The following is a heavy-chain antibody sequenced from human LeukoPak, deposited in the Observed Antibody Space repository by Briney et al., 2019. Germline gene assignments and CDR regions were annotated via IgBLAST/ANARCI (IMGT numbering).Heavy chain of an antibody. J-gene: IGHJ4*02. CDR1: GFSLTSYW. V-gene: IGHV3-74*01. CDR3: ARARDYNSGSYPGF. D-gene: IGHD3-10*01. Sequence: GGSLRLSCEAAGFSLTSYWMHWVRQAPGKGLTWISRINHDASDAIYADSVRGRFTISRDDAKNPLYLQLNRLGADDTAIYYCARARDYNSGSYPGFWGRGTLVTVSS. CDR2: INHDASDA.